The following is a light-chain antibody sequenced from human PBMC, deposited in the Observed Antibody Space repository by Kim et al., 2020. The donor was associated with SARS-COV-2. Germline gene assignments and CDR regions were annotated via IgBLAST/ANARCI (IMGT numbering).Light chain of an antibody. CDR1: QTIYSW. J-gene: IGKJ4*01. CDR3: QQYESYSALT. Sequence: DIQMTQSPSTLSASVGDRVTITCRASQTIYSWLAWYQQKPGRAPKLLIYEASTLQSGVPLRFSGSGYGTEFTLTISSLQPDDFATYYCQQYESYSALTFGGGTKVDIK. V-gene: IGKV1-5*03. CDR2: EAS.